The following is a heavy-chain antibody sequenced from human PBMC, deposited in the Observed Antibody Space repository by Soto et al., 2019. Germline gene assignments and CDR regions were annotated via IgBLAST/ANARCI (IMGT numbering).Heavy chain of an antibody. V-gene: IGHV3-30-3*02. CDR1: GFTFSSYS. Sequence: QGQLVESGGGVVPPGMSLRLSCAPSGFTFSSYSMHWVRQAPGKGLQWLASISFDETDKYYAESVNGRFTISRDNSKNTLSLQMTSLRADDTAVYFCARGAWTHLWEDSFDVWGQGTLVTVSS. CDR3: ARGAWTHLWEDSFDV. CDR2: ISFDETDK. J-gene: IGHJ3*01. D-gene: IGHD5-18*01.